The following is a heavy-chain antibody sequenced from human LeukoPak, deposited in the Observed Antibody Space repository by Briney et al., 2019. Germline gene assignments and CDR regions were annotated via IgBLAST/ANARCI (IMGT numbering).Heavy chain of an antibody. CDR1: GFTFSSFA. Sequence: GESLKISCAASGFTFSSFAIHWVRQAPGKGLEWVAIIWYDGSSRYFADSVKGRFTVSRDNSKNTLYLQMNSLRAEDTAVYYCARDHADCNGGRCHSISQDFYMDVWGKGTTVTVSS. V-gene: IGHV3-33*01. D-gene: IGHD2-15*01. CDR3: ARDHADCNGGRCHSISQDFYMDV. J-gene: IGHJ6*03. CDR2: IWYDGSSR.